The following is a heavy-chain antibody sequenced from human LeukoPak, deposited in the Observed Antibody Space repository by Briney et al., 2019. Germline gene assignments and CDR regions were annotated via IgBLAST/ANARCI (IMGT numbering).Heavy chain of an antibody. CDR2: ISYDRSDE. J-gene: IGHJ4*02. CDR1: GFTFSDYG. V-gene: IGHV3-30*18. Sequence: GGSLRLSCAASGFTFSDYGMHWVRQAPGKGLEWVAVISYDRSDEYYADSVKGRFTISRDNSKNTLYLQMNNLRAEDTAVYYCANVKANPRPLDYWGQGTLVTVSS. CDR3: ANVKANPRPLDY.